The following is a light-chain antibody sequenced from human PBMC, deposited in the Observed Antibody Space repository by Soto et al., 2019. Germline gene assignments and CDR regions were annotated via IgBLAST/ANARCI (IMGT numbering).Light chain of an antibody. CDR3: QQYNSYSWT. CDR1: RDVGSD. J-gene: IGKJ1*01. CDR2: AAS. Sequence: QMTQSPSSLSASVGEKIIITCRASRDVGSDVSWYQQKPGKAPKLLIYAASTLQSGVPSRFSGSGSGTEFTLTISSLQPEDFATYYCQQYNSYSWTFGQGTKVDIK. V-gene: IGKV1-17*01.